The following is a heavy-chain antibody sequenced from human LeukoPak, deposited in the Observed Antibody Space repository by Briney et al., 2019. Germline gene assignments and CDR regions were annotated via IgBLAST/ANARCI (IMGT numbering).Heavy chain of an antibody. CDR3: AREKRYYGSGSSDVDY. D-gene: IGHD3-10*01. J-gene: IGHJ4*02. V-gene: IGHV3-21*01. CDR2: ISSSSSYI. Sequence: GGSLRLSCAASGFTFSSYSMNWVRQAPGKGLEWVSSISSSSSYIYYADSVKGRFTISRDNAKNSLYLQMNSLRAEDTAVYYCAREKRYYGSGSSDVDYWGQGTLVTVFS. CDR1: GFTFSSYS.